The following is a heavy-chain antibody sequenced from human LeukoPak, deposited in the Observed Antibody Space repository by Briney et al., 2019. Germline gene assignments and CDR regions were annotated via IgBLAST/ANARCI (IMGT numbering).Heavy chain of an antibody. J-gene: IGHJ4*02. D-gene: IGHD3-3*01. V-gene: IGHV4-38-2*02. CDR2: IYHSGST. CDR3: ARTQNPYDFWSGYYKGGYYFDY. Sequence: SETLSLTCTVSGYSISSGYYWGWIRQPPGKGLEWTGSIYHSGSTYYNPSLKSRVTISVDTSKNQFSLKLSSVTAADTAVYYCARTQNPYDFWSGYYKGGYYFDYWGQGTLVTVSS. CDR1: GYSISSGYY.